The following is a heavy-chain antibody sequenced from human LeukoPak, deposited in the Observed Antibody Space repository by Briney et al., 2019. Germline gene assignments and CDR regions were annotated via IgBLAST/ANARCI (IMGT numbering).Heavy chain of an antibody. CDR3: ARPFCGGDCYPDPDDDAFDI. V-gene: IGHV3-33*03. CDR1: GFTLSRYG. CDR2: IWNDGRNK. Sequence: PGGSLRLSCAASGFTLSRYGMHWVRQAPGKGLEWVAVIWNDGRNKYYADSVKGRFTISRDNAKNSLYLQMNSLRAEDTAVYYCARPFCGGDCYPDPDDDAFDIWGQGTMVTVSS. J-gene: IGHJ3*02. D-gene: IGHD2-21*02.